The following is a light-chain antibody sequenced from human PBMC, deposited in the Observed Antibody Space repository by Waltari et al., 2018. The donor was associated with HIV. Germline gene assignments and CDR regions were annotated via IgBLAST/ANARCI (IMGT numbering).Light chain of an antibody. J-gene: IGKJ2*01. CDR2: GAT. V-gene: IGKV3-15*01. CDR3: HQYNNWPYT. CDR1: LRVYTN. Sequence: MMQSPHTLRVSPGEGVTLPCRASLRVYTNVAWYQQRPGQAPRLLIYGATNRAAGFPARFSGGWSGTEFTLTISSLQSEDFAVYFCHQYNNWPYTFGQGTKLDIK.